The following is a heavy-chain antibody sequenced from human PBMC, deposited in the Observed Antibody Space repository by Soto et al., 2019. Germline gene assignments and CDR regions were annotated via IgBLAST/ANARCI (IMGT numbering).Heavy chain of an antibody. CDR3: ARDPCGLDAFDI. CDR1: GFTFNDHY. J-gene: IGHJ3*02. V-gene: IGHV3-66*01. Sequence: PVGSLRLSCVVSGFTFNDHYMDWVRQAPGKGLEWVSAISGSGGSTYYADSVKGRFTISRDNSKNTLYLQMNSLRAEDTAVYYCARDPCGLDAFDIWGQGPMVTV. CDR2: ISGSGGST. D-gene: IGHD2-21*01.